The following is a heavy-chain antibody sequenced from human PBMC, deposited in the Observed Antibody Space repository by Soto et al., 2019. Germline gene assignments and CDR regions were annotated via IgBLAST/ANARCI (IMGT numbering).Heavy chain of an antibody. D-gene: IGHD3-10*01. CDR3: AIEKSAYYGSGSTSLKPFEY. CDR2: ISGSGGST. CDR1: VFTFSSYA. Sequence: SLRLSCAASVFTFSSYAMSWVRQTPGKGLEWVSAISGSGGSTYYADSVKGRFTISRDNSKNTLYLQMNSLRAEDTAVYYCAIEKSAYYGSGSTSLKPFEYWGQGTLVTVSS. V-gene: IGHV3-23*01. J-gene: IGHJ4*02.